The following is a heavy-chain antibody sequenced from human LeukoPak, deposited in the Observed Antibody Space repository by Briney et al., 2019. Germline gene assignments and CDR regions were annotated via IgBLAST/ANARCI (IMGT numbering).Heavy chain of an antibody. D-gene: IGHD6-13*01. Sequence: PSETLSLTCAVYGGSFSGYYWSWIRQPPGKGLEWIGEINQSGSTNYNPSLKSRVTISVDTSKNQFSLKLSSVTAADTAVYYCARGLGYSSFNWFDPWGQGTLVTVSS. V-gene: IGHV4-34*01. CDR2: INQSGST. CDR3: ARGLGYSSFNWFDP. J-gene: IGHJ5*02. CDR1: GGSFSGYY.